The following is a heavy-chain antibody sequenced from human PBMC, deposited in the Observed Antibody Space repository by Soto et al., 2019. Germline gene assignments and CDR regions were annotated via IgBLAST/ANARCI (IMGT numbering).Heavy chain of an antibody. J-gene: IGHJ3*02. Sequence: ASVKVSCKASGYTFTSYGISWVRQAPGQGLEWMGWISAYNGNTNYAQKLQGRVTMTTDTSTSTAYMELRSLRSDDTAVYYCARGQSSGWYTNAFDIWGQGTMVTVSS. D-gene: IGHD6-19*01. V-gene: IGHV1-18*01. CDR1: GYTFTSYG. CDR2: ISAYNGNT. CDR3: ARGQSSGWYTNAFDI.